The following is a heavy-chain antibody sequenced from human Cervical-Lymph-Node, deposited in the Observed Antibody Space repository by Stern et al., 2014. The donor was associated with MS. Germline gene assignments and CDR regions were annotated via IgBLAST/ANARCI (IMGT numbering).Heavy chain of an antibody. D-gene: IGHD6-13*01. J-gene: IGHJ4*02. CDR1: GNTFTSHY. Sequence: QVQLVQSGTEVKKPGASVNVSCEASGNTFTSHYMHWIRQAPGQGLEWMGVINSSGGTTNYAQKFRGRVTLTRDTSTRTVYLELSNLTSEDTAVYYCVRRIAKSGIPFDYWGQGTLVTVSS. CDR2: INSSGGTT. CDR3: VRRIAKSGIPFDY. V-gene: IGHV1-46*01.